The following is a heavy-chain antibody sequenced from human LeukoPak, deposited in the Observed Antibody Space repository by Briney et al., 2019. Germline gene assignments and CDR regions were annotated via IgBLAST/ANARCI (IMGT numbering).Heavy chain of an antibody. CDR3: ARLSIVTAVDN. J-gene: IGHJ4*02. Sequence: SETLSLTCTVSGGSMSRSSYYWGWIRQTPGKGLEWIASIYYSGSTYYRSSLKSRVTISIDTSKNQFSLKLSSVTAADTAVYYCARLSIVTAVDNWGQGTPVTVSS. CDR2: IYYSGST. D-gene: IGHD6-13*01. CDR1: GGSMSRSSYY. V-gene: IGHV4-39*01.